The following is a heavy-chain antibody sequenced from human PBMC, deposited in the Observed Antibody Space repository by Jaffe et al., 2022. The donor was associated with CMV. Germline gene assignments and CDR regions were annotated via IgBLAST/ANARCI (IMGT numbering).Heavy chain of an antibody. D-gene: IGHD3-10*01. CDR2: IKSKTDGGTT. CDR3: TTDRPNLLRGTSKRKFFDI. J-gene: IGHJ3*02. CDR1: GFTFSNAW. V-gene: IGHV3-15*01. Sequence: EVQLVESGGGLVKPGGSLRLSCAASGFTFSNAWMSWVRQAPGKGLEWVGRIKSKTDGGTTDYAAPVKGRFTISRDDSKNTLYLQMNSLKTEDTAVYYCTTDRPNLLRGTSKRKFFDIWGQGTMVTVSS.